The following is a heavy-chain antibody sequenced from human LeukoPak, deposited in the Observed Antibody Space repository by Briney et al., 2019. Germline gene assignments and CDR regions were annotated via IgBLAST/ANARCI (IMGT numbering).Heavy chain of an antibody. CDR1: GFTFSSYA. V-gene: IGHV3-30-3*01. Sequence: PGGSLRLSCAASGFTFSSYAMHWVRQAPGKGLEWVAVISYDGSNKYYADSVKGRFTISRDNSKNTLYLQMNSLRAEDTAVYYCARAGTIAVAASDYWGQGTLVTVSS. J-gene: IGHJ4*02. D-gene: IGHD6-19*01. CDR3: ARAGTIAVAASDY. CDR2: ISYDGSNK.